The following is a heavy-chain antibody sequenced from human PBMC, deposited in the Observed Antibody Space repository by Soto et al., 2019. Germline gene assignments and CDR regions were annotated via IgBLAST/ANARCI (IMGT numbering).Heavy chain of an antibody. V-gene: IGHV3-33*01. D-gene: IGHD4-17*01. CDR1: GFTFSSYG. J-gene: IGHJ4*02. CDR3: ARDRTVTPPFDY. Sequence: GGSLRLSCAASGFTFSSYGMHWVRQAPGKGLEWVAVIWYDGSNKYYADSVKGRFTISRDNSKNTLYLQMNSLRAEDTAVYYCARDRTVTPPFDYWGQGTLVTVSS. CDR2: IWYDGSNK.